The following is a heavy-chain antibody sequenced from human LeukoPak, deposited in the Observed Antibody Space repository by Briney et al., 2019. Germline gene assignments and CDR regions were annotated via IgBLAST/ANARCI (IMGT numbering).Heavy chain of an antibody. Sequence: GGSLRLSCAASGFTFSSYIINWVRQAPGKGLEWVSSISSSGSTIYYADSVKGRFTISRDNAKNSLYLQMNSLRAEDTAVYYCAELGITMIGGVWGKGTTVTISS. CDR3: AELGITMIGGV. D-gene: IGHD3-10*02. J-gene: IGHJ6*04. V-gene: IGHV3-48*04. CDR1: GFTFSSYI. CDR2: ISSSGSTI.